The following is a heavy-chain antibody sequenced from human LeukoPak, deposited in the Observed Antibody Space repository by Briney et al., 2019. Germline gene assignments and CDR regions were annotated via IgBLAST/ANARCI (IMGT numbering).Heavy chain of an antibody. V-gene: IGHV4-59*12. CDR3: ASSRIVEWRPVRGVSWYFDY. D-gene: IGHD3-10*01. Sequence: SETLSLTCTVSGGSISSYYWSWIRQPPGKGLEWIAYIYYSGSTNYNPSLKSRVTMSVDTSKTQFSLKLTSVTPEDTAVYYCASSRIVEWRPVRGVSWYFDYWGQGTLVTVSS. CDR2: IYYSGST. J-gene: IGHJ4*02. CDR1: GGSISSYY.